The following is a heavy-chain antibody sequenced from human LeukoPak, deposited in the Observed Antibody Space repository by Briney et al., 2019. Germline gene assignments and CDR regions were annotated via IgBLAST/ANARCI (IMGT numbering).Heavy chain of an antibody. Sequence: PGGSLRLSCAASGFTFSSYAMSWVRQAPGKGLEWFSAISGSGGSTYYADSVKGRFTISRDNSKNTLYLQMNSLRAEDTAVYYCAKGIWFGEGYFDYWGQGTLVTVSS. V-gene: IGHV3-23*01. CDR1: GFTFSSYA. D-gene: IGHD3-10*01. CDR2: ISGSGGST. J-gene: IGHJ4*02. CDR3: AKGIWFGEGYFDY.